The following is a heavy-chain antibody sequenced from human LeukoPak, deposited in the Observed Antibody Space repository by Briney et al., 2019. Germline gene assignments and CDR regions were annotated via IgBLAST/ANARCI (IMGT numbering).Heavy chain of an antibody. J-gene: IGHJ3*02. CDR1: GGTFNSYA. Sequence: GASVKVSCKASGGTFNSYAISWVRQAPGQGLEWMGGIIPIFGTANYAQKFQGRVTITADESTSTAYMELSSLRSEDTAVYYCASPELERRDDAFDIWGQGTMVTVSS. CDR2: IIPIFGTA. V-gene: IGHV1-69*01. CDR3: ASPELERRDDAFDI. D-gene: IGHD1-1*01.